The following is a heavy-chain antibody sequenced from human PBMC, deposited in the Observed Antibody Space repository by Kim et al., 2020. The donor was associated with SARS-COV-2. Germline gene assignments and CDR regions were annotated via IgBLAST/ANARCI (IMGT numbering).Heavy chain of an antibody. J-gene: IGHJ4*02. Sequence: GGSLRLSCAAAGFTFSNHAMSWVRQAPGKGLEWVSAICGSNTNTYYADSVKGRFTISRDNSKNTLYLQMDSLRAEYTAVYYCAKGSGGSCYSGCNYWGQGTLVTVSS. D-gene: IGHD2-15*01. CDR2: ICGSNTNT. CDR1: GFTFSNHA. CDR3: AKGSGGSCYSGCNY. V-gene: IGHV3-23*01.